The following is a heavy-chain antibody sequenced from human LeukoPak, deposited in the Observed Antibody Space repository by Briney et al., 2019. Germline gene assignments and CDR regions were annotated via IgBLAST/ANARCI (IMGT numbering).Heavy chain of an antibody. D-gene: IGHD6-19*01. J-gene: IGHJ4*02. Sequence: PGGSLRLSCATSGFTFSSYVMNWVRQAPGKGLEWVSSISGSGGSTYYADSVKGRFTISRDNSKNTLYLRMSSLRAEDTAVYYCAKGSSSDCINFWGQGTLVTVSS. CDR2: ISGSGGST. CDR3: AKGSSSDCINF. CDR1: GFTFSSYV. V-gene: IGHV3-23*01.